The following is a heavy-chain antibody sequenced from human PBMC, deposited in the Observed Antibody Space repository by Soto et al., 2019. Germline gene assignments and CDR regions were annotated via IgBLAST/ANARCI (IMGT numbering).Heavy chain of an antibody. CDR2: IRSKANSYAT. CDR1: GFTFSGSA. Sequence: EVQLVESGGGLVQPGGSLKLSCAASGFTFSGSAMHWVRQASGKGLEWVGRIRSKANSYATAYAASVKGRFTISRDDSKNKPYLQMNSLKTEDTAVYYCTRPGIAAAPLLDYYYFYMDVWGKGTTVTVSS. D-gene: IGHD6-13*01. V-gene: IGHV3-73*01. J-gene: IGHJ6*03. CDR3: TRPGIAAAPLLDYYYFYMDV.